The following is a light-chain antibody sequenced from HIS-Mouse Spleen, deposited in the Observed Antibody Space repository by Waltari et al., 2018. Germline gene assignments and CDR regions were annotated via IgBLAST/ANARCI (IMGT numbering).Light chain of an antibody. V-gene: IGLV3-10*01. CDR3: YSTDSSGNHRV. CDR1: ALPNKY. J-gene: IGLJ2*01. CDR2: EDS. Sequence: SYELTPPPSVSVSPGQTARITCPGAALPNKYAYWYQQKSGQAPVLVIYEDSKRPSGIPERFSGSSSGTMATLTISGAQVEDEADYYCYSTDSSGNHRVFGGGTKLTVL.